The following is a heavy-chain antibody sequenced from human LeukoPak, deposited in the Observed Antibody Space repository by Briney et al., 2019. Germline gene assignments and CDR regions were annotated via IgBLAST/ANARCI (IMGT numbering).Heavy chain of an antibody. V-gene: IGHV1-69*13. D-gene: IGHD5-24*01. Sequence: GASVKVSCKASGYTFTSYGISWVRQAPGQGLEWMGGIIPIFGTANYAQKFQGRVTITADESTSTAYMELSSLRSEDTAVYYCARDSGMATPDWGQGTLVTVSS. CDR2: IIPIFGTA. CDR1: GYTFTSYG. CDR3: ARDSGMATPD. J-gene: IGHJ4*02.